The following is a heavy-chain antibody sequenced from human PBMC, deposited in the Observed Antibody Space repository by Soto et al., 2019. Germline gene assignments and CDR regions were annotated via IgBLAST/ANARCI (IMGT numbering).Heavy chain of an antibody. D-gene: IGHD2-15*01. J-gene: IGHJ6*03. CDR3: ARESGGAAATLDYYFYMDV. Sequence: QVQLVQSGAEVKKPGASVTVSCRSSGDTFNDYYIHWVRQAPGQGLEWMGWINPNGGVTKYAQKFQGWVSMTRDTSIRTVYMQLSRLRSDDTAVYYWARESGGAAATLDYYFYMDVWGTGTTVTVSS. CDR2: INPNGGVT. V-gene: IGHV1-2*04. CDR1: GDTFNDYY.